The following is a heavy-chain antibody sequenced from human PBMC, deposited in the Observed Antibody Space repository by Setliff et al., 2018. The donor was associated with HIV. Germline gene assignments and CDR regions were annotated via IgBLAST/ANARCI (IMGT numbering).Heavy chain of an antibody. D-gene: IGHD3-10*01. Sequence: ASVKVSCKASGYTFTSYDINWVRQATGQGLEWMGIVNPSDGSTIYAQKFQGRVTMTRDTSTSTVYMELSSLRPEDTAVYFCARSYYGSGSYQGVLDYWGQGTLVTVSS. CDR1: GYTFTSYD. CDR3: ARSYYGSGSYQGVLDY. CDR2: VNPSDGST. V-gene: IGHV1-46*03. J-gene: IGHJ4*02.